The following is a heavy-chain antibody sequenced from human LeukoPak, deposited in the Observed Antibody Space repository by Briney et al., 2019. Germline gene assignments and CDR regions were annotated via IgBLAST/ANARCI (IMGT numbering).Heavy chain of an antibody. Sequence: PGGSLRLSCAASGFTVSSNYMSWVRQAPGKGLEWVSIIYSDSSTYYADSVKGRFTISRDNAKNSLYLQMNSLRAEDTAVYYCASVTTKNAFDIWGQGTMVTVSS. CDR1: GFTVSSNY. D-gene: IGHD4-17*01. V-gene: IGHV3-53*01. CDR3: ASVTTKNAFDI. J-gene: IGHJ3*02. CDR2: IYSDSST.